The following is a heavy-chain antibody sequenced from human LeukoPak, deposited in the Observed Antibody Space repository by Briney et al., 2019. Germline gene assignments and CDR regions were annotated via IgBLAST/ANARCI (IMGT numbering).Heavy chain of an antibody. D-gene: IGHD2-8*01. V-gene: IGHV4-38-2*02. Sequence: SETLSLTCTVSGYSISSGYYWGWIRQPPGKGLEWIGSIYHSGSTYYNPSLKSRVTISVDTSKSQFSLKLSSVTAADTAVYSCARQSGVGYYYYYDMDVWGKGTTVTVSS. CDR3: ARQSGVGYYYYYDMDV. CDR2: IYHSGST. CDR1: GYSISSGYY. J-gene: IGHJ6*03.